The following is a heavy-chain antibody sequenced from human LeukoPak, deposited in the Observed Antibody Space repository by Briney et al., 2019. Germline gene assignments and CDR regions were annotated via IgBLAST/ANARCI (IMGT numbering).Heavy chain of an antibody. CDR2: IIPIFGTA. J-gene: IGHJ6*03. V-gene: IGHV1-69*01. CDR3: ASRPAGDYYYYYMDV. D-gene: IGHD3-10*01. CDR1: GGTFSSYA. Sequence: SVKVCCKASGGTFSSYAISWVRQAPGQGLEWRGGIIPIFGTANYAQKFQGRVTITADESTSPAYMELSSLRSEDTAVYCCASRPAGDYYYYYMDVWGKGTTVTVSS.